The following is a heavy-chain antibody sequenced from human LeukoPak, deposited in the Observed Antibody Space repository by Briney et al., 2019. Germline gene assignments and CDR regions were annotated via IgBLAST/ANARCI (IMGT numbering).Heavy chain of an antibody. V-gene: IGHV3-23*01. J-gene: IGHJ4*02. CDR1: GFTFSSYA. CDR3: AKDYDFWSGSMGFDY. Sequence: PGGSLRLSCAASGFTFSSYAMSWVRQAPGKGLEWVSAISGSGGSTFYADSVKGRFTISRDNSKNTLYLQLNSLRDEDTAVYYCAKDYDFWSGSMGFDYWGQGTLVTVSS. CDR2: ISGSGGST. D-gene: IGHD3-3*01.